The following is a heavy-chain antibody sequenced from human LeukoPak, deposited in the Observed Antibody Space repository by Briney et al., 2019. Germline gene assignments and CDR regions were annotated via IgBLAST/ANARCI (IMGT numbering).Heavy chain of an antibody. CDR2: IRSKSNSYAT. V-gene: IGHV3-73*01. Sequence: GGSLKLSCAASGLAFSDSTLHWVRQASGKGLEWVGRIRSKSNSYATAYAASVNGRFTISRDDSKNTAYLQMNSPKTEDTAIYYCTSIASPGTPFDYWGQGTLVTVSS. CDR3: TSIASPGTPFDY. D-gene: IGHD6-13*01. J-gene: IGHJ4*02. CDR1: GLAFSDST.